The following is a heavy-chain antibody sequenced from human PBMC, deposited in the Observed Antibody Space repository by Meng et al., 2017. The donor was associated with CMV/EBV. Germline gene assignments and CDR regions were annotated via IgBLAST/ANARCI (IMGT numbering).Heavy chain of an antibody. D-gene: IGHD2-2*02. Sequence: GGSLRLSCAASGFTFSSYWMHWVRQAPGKGLVWVSRINSDGSSTSYADSVKGRFTISRDNAKNTLYLQMNSLRAEDTAVYYCAKISGRTVSPYCSSTSCYTGRGYFDYWGQGTLVTV. CDR1: GFTFSSYW. CDR2: INSDGSST. J-gene: IGHJ4*02. CDR3: AKISGRTVSPYCSSTSCYTGRGYFDY. V-gene: IGHV3-74*01.